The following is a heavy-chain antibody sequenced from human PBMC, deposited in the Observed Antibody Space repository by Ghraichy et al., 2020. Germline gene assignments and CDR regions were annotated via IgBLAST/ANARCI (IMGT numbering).Heavy chain of an antibody. CDR1: GFTFSGSA. Sequence: GGSLRLSCAASGFTFSGSAMHWVRQASGKGLEWVGRIRSKANSFATAYAASVKGRFTISRDDSKNTAYLQMNSLNTDDTAVYYCSRHVSGADSSGYVDFWGQGTLVTVSS. V-gene: IGHV3-73*01. D-gene: IGHD3-22*01. J-gene: IGHJ4*02. CDR2: IRSKANSFAT. CDR3: SRHVSGADSSGYVDF.